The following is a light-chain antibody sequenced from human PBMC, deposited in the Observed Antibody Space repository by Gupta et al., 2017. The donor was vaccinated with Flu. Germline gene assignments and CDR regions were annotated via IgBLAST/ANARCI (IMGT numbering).Light chain of an antibody. CDR1: SSDIGTYNL. J-gene: IGLJ1*01. V-gene: IGLV2-23*01. CDR2: EAT. CDR3: CSYAGSNSFV. Sequence: QSALTQPASVSGSPGQSITISCTGTSSDIGTYNLFSWYQQSPGKAPKLILYEATKRPSGISNRFSGSSSGITASLTISGLQAEDEAHYYCCSYAGSNSFVFGSGTKVTVL.